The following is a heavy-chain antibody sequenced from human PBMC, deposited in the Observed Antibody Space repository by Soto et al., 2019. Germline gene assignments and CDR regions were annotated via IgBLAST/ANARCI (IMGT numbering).Heavy chain of an antibody. D-gene: IGHD2-8*02. Sequence: VASVKLSCKASGYTFTSYGISWVRQAPGQGLEWMGWISAYNGNTNYAQKLQGRVTMTTDTSTSTAYMELRSLRSDDTAVYYCARYRTGTDWSERWGKGKMVNVSS. V-gene: IGHV1-18*04. CDR2: ISAYNGNT. CDR3: ARYRTGTDWSER. CDR1: GYTFTSYG. J-gene: IGHJ5*02.